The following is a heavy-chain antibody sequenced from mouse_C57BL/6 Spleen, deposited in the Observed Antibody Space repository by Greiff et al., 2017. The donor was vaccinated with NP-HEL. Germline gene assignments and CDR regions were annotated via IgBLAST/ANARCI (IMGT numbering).Heavy chain of an antibody. CDR3: ARWGYYGSSHSYWYFDV. J-gene: IGHJ1*03. CDR1: GYTFTDYN. CDR2: INPNNGGT. D-gene: IGHD1-1*01. V-gene: IGHV1-18*01. Sequence: EVQLQESGPELVKPGASVKIPCKASGYTFTDYNMDWVKQSHGKSLEWIGDINPNNGGTIYNQKFKGKATLTVDKSSSTAYMELRSLTSEDTAVYYCARWGYYGSSHSYWYFDVWGTGTTVTVSS.